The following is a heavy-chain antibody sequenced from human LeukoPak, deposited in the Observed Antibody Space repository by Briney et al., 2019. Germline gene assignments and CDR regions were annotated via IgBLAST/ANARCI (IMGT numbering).Heavy chain of an antibody. CDR3: ARERWHCRVNCYSVYYYALDV. CDR1: GYTFTNYA. J-gene: IGHJ6*02. V-gene: IGHV1-3*01. CDR2: INPGNGDT. D-gene: IGHD2-15*01. Sequence: ASVKVSRKGSGYTFTNYAVHWVRQAPGQRLEWLGWINPGNGDTKYSQNFQGRVTVTSDTSAATAYVELISLTSEDTAVYYCARERWHCRVNCYSVYYYALDVWGQGTTVTVSS.